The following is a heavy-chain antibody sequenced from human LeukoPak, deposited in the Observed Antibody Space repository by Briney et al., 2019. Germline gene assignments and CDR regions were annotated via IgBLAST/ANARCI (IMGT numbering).Heavy chain of an antibody. D-gene: IGHD5-18*01. V-gene: IGHV4-59*01. J-gene: IGHJ5*02. CDR2: ISNGRT. CDR1: GGSISTYY. Sequence: SETLSLTCSVSGGSISTYYWNWIRQTPGTGLEWIGHISNGRTDYNPSLKSRVTISVDTSKNHFSLKLTSVTAADTAVYYCARDKAHSYGRYFDPWGQGALVIVSS. CDR3: ARDKAHSYGRYFDP.